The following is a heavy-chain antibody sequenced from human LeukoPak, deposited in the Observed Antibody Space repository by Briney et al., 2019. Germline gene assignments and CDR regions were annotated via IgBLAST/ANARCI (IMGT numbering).Heavy chain of an antibody. J-gene: IGHJ4*02. Sequence: SETLSLTCAVYGGSFSGYYWSWIRQPPGKGLEWIGEINHSGSTNYNPSLKSRVTISVDTSKNQLSLKLSSVTAADTAVYYCARGWRYQLPFWGQGTLVTVSS. D-gene: IGHD2-2*01. CDR2: INHSGST. CDR1: GGSFSGYY. V-gene: IGHV4-34*01. CDR3: ARGWRYQLPF.